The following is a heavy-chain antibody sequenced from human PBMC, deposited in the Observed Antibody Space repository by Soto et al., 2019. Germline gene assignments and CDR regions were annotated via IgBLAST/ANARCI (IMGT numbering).Heavy chain of an antibody. CDR3: ARWVEVSLDYFDS. J-gene: IGHJ4*02. CDR1: GGSMSNGYYY. V-gene: IGHV4-31*03. D-gene: IGHD1-20*01. CDR2: IYNSGRT. Sequence: SETLSLTCTVSGGSMSNGYYYWSWVRQNPGKGLEWIGHIYNSGRTYYNPSLKSRVGILVDTSKNQFSLNLNSVTAADTAVYYCARWVEVSLDYFDSWGQGTPVTVS.